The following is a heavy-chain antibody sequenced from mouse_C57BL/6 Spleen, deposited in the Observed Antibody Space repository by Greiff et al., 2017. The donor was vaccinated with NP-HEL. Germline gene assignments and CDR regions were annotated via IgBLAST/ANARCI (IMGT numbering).Heavy chain of an antibody. J-gene: IGHJ4*01. V-gene: IGHV5-6*01. D-gene: IGHD2-12*01. CDR3: ARQSYYDAKDY. CDR1: GFTFSSYG. CDR2: ISSGGSYT. Sequence: EVKVVESGGDLVKPGGSLKLSCAASGFTFSSYGMSWVRQTPDKRLEWVATISSGGSYTYYPDSVKGRFTISRDNAKNTLYLQMSSLKSEDTAMYYCARQSYYDAKDYWGQGTSVTVSS.